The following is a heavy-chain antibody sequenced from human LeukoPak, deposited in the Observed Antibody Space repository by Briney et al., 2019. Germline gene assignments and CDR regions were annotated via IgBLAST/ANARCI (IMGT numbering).Heavy chain of an antibody. J-gene: IGHJ4*02. CDR3: ARRRYSSSSELDY. D-gene: IGHD6-6*01. CDR2: IYPGDSDT. CDR1: GYSFTSYC. V-gene: IGHV5-51*01. Sequence: GESLNISCKGSGYSFTSYCIGWVRQLPGKGLEWMGIIYPGDSDTRYSPSFQGQVTISADKSISTAYLQWSSLKASDTAMYYCARRRYSSSSELDYWGQGTLVTVSS.